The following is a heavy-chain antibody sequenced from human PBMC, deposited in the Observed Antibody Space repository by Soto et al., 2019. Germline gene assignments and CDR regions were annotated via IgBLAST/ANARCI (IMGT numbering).Heavy chain of an antibody. CDR1: GGSISSSSYY. J-gene: IGHJ4*02. CDR3: ARPTGYGSAVGYFDY. D-gene: IGHD3-10*01. CDR2: IYYSGST. Sequence: SETLSLTCTVSGGSISSSSYYWGWIRQPPGKGLEWIGSIYYSGSTYYNPSLKSRVTISVDTSKNQFSLKLSSVTAADTAVYYCARPTGYGSAVGYFDYWGQGTLVTVSS. V-gene: IGHV4-39*01.